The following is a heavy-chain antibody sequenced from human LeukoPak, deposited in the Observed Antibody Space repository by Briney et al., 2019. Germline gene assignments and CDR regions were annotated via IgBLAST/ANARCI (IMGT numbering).Heavy chain of an antibody. CDR1: GGSISSYY. CDR3: ARAGTAKYYYYGMDV. D-gene: IGHD2-21*02. CDR2: IYYSGST. V-gene: IGHV4-59*01. Sequence: SETLSLTCTVSGGSISSYYWSWIRQPPGKGLEWIGNIYYSGSTNNNPSLKSRVTISVDTSRNQFSLKLSSVAATDTAVYYCARAGTAKYYYYGMDVWGQGTTVTVSS. J-gene: IGHJ6*02.